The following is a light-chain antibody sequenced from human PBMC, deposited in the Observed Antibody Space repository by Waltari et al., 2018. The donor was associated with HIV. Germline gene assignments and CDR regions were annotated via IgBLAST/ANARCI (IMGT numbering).Light chain of an antibody. J-gene: IGLJ1*01. CDR1: SSNIGSNY. Sequence: QSVLTQSPSASGTPGQRVTISCSGSSSNIGSNYVYWYQQHPGTAPKLLIYRNNQRPSGVPDRFSGSKSGTSASLAINGLRSEDEADYYCAAWDDSPYVFGTGTKVTVL. V-gene: IGLV1-47*01. CDR3: AAWDDSPYV. CDR2: RNN.